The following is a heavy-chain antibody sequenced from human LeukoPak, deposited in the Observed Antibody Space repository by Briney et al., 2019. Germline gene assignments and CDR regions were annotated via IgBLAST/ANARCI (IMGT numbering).Heavy chain of an antibody. J-gene: IGHJ3*02. CDR1: GFTFSSYG. CDR2: ISGSGGST. V-gene: IGHV3-23*01. CDR3: ASLRRKVGATTDAFDI. D-gene: IGHD1-26*01. Sequence: GGSLRLSCAASGFTFSSYGMSWVRQAPGKGLEWVSAISGSGGSTYYADSVKGRFTISRDNSKNTLYLQMDSLRAEDTAVYYCASLRRKVGATTDAFDIWGQGTMVTVSS.